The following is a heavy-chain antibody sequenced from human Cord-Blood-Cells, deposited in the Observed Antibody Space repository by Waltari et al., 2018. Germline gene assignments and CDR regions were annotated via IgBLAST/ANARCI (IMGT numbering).Heavy chain of an antibody. D-gene: IGHD2-15*01. CDR3: ACRSCYSRVVGCWFDP. CDR2: SYHSGST. V-gene: IGHV4-4*02. CDR1: GGSISSSNW. Sequence: QVQLQESGPGLVKPSGTLSLTCAVSGGSISSSNWWSWVRQPPGKGLEWIGESYHSGSTYSNPSLKSRVTISVDKSKNQFSLKLSPVTAADTAVYYCACRSCYSRVVGCWFDPWGQGTLVTVSS. J-gene: IGHJ5*02.